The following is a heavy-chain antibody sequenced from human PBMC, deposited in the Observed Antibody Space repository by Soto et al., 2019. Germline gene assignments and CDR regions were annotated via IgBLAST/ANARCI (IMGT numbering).Heavy chain of an antibody. CDR3: TRVGPPADP. V-gene: IGHV1-46*01. Sequence: ASVKVSCKASGYTFTNYYMHWVRQAPGQGLEWMGIINPSGSTTYAQKFQGRVTMTRDTSTSTVYMELSSLRSEDTAVYYCTRVGPPADPWGQGTLVTVSS. J-gene: IGHJ5*02. CDR1: GYTFTNYY. CDR2: INPSGST.